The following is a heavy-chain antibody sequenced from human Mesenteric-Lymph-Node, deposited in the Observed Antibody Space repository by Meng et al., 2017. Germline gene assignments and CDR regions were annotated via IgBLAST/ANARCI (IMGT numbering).Heavy chain of an antibody. Sequence: ESLEISCAASEFTFSSYWMHLVRQAPGKGLVWVSRIDSDGSSTSYADSVKGRFTISRDNAKNTLYLQMNSLRSKDTAVYFCARAGASGRPRGWDGFYDSWGQGTLVTVSS. V-gene: IGHV3-74*01. J-gene: IGHJ4*02. CDR2: IDSDGSST. D-gene: IGHD6-19*01. CDR1: EFTFSSYW. CDR3: ARAGASGRPRGWDGFYDS.